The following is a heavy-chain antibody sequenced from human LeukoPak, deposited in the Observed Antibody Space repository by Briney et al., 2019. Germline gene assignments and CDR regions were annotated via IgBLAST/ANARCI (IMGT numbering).Heavy chain of an antibody. Sequence: GGSLRLSCAASGFTFDDYAMHWVRQAPGKGLEWVSGISWNSGSIGYADSVKGRFTISRDNAKNSLYLQMNSLRAEDTALYYCAKDMRVTAIRGPFDYWGQGTLVTVSS. J-gene: IGHJ4*02. CDR1: GFTFDDYA. CDR3: AKDMRVTAIRGPFDY. CDR2: ISWNSGSI. V-gene: IGHV3-9*01. D-gene: IGHD2-21*02.